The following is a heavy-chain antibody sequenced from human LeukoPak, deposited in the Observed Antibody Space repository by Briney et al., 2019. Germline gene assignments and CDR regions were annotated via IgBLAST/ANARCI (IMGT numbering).Heavy chain of an antibody. CDR3: AKQLGYCSDGSCYFPY. V-gene: IGHV3-23*01. CDR2: ISNNGGYT. D-gene: IGHD2-15*01. Sequence: GGSLRLSCAASGLTFSSSAMSWVRQVPGKGLEWVSAISNNGGYTYYADSVQGRFTISRDNSKSTLCLQMNSLRAEDTAVYYCAKQLGYCSDGSCYFPYWGQGTLVTVSS. J-gene: IGHJ4*02. CDR1: GLTFSSSA.